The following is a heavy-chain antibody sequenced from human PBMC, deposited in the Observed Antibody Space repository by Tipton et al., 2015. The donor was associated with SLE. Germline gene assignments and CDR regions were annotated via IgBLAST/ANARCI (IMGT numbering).Heavy chain of an antibody. CDR2: IHYSGST. CDR1: GGSISSYY. J-gene: IGHJ4*02. Sequence: TLSLTCTVSGGSISSYYWSWIRQPPGKGLEWIGYIHYSGSTNYNPSLKSRVSISVDTSSNQFSLKLTSVTAADTAVYYCARTNWNYVYFDYWGQGALVTVSS. D-gene: IGHD1-7*01. CDR3: ARTNWNYVYFDY. V-gene: IGHV4-59*01.